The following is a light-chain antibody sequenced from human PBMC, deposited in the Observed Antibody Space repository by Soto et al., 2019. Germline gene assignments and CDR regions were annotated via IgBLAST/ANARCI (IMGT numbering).Light chain of an antibody. CDR3: MQGTHWPWT. CDR1: QSLIHSDGSTY. J-gene: IGKJ1*01. V-gene: IGKV2-30*02. Sequence: DVVMTQSPLSLPVTLGHPASISCRSSQSLIHSDGSTYLNWFQQRPGQSPRRLIYEVSDRDSGVPDRFSGSGSGTDFTLKISRVEAEDVGVYYCMQGTHWPWTFGQGTEVEIK. CDR2: EVS.